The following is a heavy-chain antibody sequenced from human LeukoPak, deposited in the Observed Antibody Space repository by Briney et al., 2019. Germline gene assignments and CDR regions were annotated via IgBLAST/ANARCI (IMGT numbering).Heavy chain of an antibody. CDR1: GFTFSSYW. CDR3: ARVGLYGGNSDDLDY. V-gene: IGHV3-7*01. CDR2: IKQDGSEK. D-gene: IGHD4-23*01. Sequence: PGGSLRLSCAASGFTFSSYWMSWVRQAPGKGLEWVANIKQDGSEKYYVDSVKGRFTISRDNAKNSLYLQMNSLRAEDTAVYYCARVGLYGGNSDDLDYWGQGTLVTVSS. J-gene: IGHJ4*02.